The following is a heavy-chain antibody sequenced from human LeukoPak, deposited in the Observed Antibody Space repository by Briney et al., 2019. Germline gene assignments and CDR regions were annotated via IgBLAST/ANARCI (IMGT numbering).Heavy chain of an antibody. Sequence: GRSLRLSCAASGFTFSSYGMHWVRQAPGKGLEWVAVISYDGSNKYYADSVKGRFTISRDNSKNTLYLQMNSLRAEDTAVYYCAKELKDMATTTIDAFDIWGQGTMVTVSS. CDR1: GFTFSSYG. D-gene: IGHD5-24*01. CDR3: AKELKDMATTTIDAFDI. J-gene: IGHJ3*02. V-gene: IGHV3-30*18. CDR2: ISYDGSNK.